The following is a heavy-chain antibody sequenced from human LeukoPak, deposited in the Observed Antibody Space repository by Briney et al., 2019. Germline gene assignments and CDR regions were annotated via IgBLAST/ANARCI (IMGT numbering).Heavy chain of an antibody. Sequence: GGSLRLSCAASGFTFSSYAMSWVRQAPGKGLEWVSAISGSGGSTYYADSVKGRFTISRDNSKNTLYLQMNSLRAEDTAVYYCAKDPEYYYDSSGYYLDYWGQGTLVTVSS. CDR2: ISGSGGST. CDR3: AKDPEYYYDSSGYYLDY. V-gene: IGHV3-23*01. J-gene: IGHJ4*02. CDR1: GFTFSSYA. D-gene: IGHD3-22*01.